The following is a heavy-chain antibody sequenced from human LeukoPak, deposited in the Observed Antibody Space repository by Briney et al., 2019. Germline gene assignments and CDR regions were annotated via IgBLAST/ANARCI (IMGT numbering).Heavy chain of an antibody. CDR3: ATPLIPDAFDI. CDR1: GGTFSSYA. J-gene: IGHJ3*02. CDR2: IIPIFGTA. V-gene: IGHV1-69*13. Sequence: ASVKVPCKASGGTFSSYAISWVRQAPGQGLEWMGGIIPIFGTANYAQKFQGRVTITADESTSTAYMELSSLRSEDTAVYYCATPLIPDAFDIWGQGTMVTVSS. D-gene: IGHD2-2*01.